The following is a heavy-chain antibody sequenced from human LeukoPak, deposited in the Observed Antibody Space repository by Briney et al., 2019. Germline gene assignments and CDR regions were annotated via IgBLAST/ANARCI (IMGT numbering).Heavy chain of an antibody. Sequence: PSETLSLTCTVSGGSLSSGSYYWSWIRQPPGKGLEWIGYIYYSGSTNYNPSLKSRVTISVDTSKNQFSLKLSSVTAADTAVYYCARVRDSSGWYGGDYWGQGTLVTVSS. CDR1: GGSLSSGSYY. J-gene: IGHJ4*02. D-gene: IGHD6-19*01. CDR3: ARVRDSSGWYGGDY. V-gene: IGHV4-61*01. CDR2: IYYSGST.